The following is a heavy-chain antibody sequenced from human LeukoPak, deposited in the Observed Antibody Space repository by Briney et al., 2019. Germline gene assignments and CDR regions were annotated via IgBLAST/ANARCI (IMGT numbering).Heavy chain of an antibody. CDR2: INPNSGGT. D-gene: IGHD2-2*01. CDR3: NAVVPAAVSNWFDP. J-gene: IGHJ5*02. V-gene: IGHV1-2*02. CDR1: GYTFTGYC. Sequence: ASVKVSCKASGYTFTGYCMHWVRQAPGQGLEWMGWINPNSGGTNYAQKFQGRVTMTRDTSISTAYMELSRLRSDDTAVYYCNAVVPAAVSNWFDPWGQGTLVTVSS.